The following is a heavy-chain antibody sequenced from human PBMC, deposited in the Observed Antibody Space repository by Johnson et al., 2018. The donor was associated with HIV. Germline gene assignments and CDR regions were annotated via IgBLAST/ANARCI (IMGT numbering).Heavy chain of an antibody. V-gene: IGHV3-30*02. CDR1: GFTFSNYG. D-gene: IGHD1-7*01. J-gene: IGHJ3*02. CDR3: AKWIGNWNYDEEASRDFDI. CDR2: IRSDESNK. Sequence: QVQLVESGGGVVQSGGSLRLSCTASGFTFSNYGIHWVRQTPGKGLEWVAFIRSDESNKYYADSVKGRFTISRDNSKSTVYLHVTSLRTEDAALYYCAKWIGNWNYDEEASRDFDIWGQGTMVTVSS.